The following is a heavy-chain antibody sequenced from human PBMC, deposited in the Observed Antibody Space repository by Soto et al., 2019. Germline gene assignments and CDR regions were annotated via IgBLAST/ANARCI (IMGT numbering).Heavy chain of an antibody. CDR1: GFTFSSYA. Sequence: QVQLVESGGGVVQPGRSLRLSCAASGFTFSSYAMHWVRQAPGKGLEWVAVISYDGSNKYYADSVKGRFTISRDNSKNTLYLQMNSLRAEDTAVYYCARVASSGWYRGVDHYWGQGTLVTVSS. CDR3: ARVASSGWYRGVDHY. D-gene: IGHD6-19*01. CDR2: ISYDGSNK. V-gene: IGHV3-30-3*01. J-gene: IGHJ4*02.